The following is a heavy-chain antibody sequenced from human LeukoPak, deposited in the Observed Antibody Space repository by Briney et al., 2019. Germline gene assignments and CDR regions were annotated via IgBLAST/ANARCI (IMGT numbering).Heavy chain of an antibody. CDR1: GGTCSSYA. V-gene: IGHV1-69*05. CDR2: IIPFFGTA. J-gene: IGHJ1*01. CDR3: ARVPGPNYYDSSGYFQD. D-gene: IGHD3-22*01. Sequence: SVKPSCKASGGTCSSYAISWVRQAPGQGLEWMGGIIPFFGTANYAQKFQGRVTITTDESTSTAYMELSSLRSDDTAVYYCARVPGPNYYDSSGYFQDWGQGTLVTVSS.